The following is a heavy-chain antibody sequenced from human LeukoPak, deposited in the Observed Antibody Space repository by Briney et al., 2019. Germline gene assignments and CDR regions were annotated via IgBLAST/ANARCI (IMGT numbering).Heavy chain of an antibody. V-gene: IGHV1-3*01. CDR2: INAGNGNT. J-gene: IGHJ4*02. CDR1: GYTFTSYA. Sequence: ASVTVSCKASGYTFTSYAMHWVRQAPGQRLEWMGWINAGNGNTKYSQKFQGRVTITRDTSASTAYMELSSLRSEDTAVYYCARSKYYSNPLDYWGQGTLVTVSS. CDR3: ARSKYYSNPLDY. D-gene: IGHD3-10*01.